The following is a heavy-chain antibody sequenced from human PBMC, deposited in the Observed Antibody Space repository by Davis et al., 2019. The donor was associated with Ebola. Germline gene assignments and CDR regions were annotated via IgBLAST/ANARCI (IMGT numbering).Heavy chain of an antibody. D-gene: IGHD3-3*01. J-gene: IGHJ3*02. CDR2: ISDSGGET. CDR3: AKGHYDSDAFDI. Sequence: PGGSLRLSCVASEFTFSIYAMSWVRQAPGKGLEWVSIISDSGGETYYADSVKGRFTISRDNSKNPLYLQMNSLRDEDTAVYYCAKGHYDSDAFDIWGQGTMVTVSS. V-gene: IGHV3-23*01. CDR1: EFTFSIYA.